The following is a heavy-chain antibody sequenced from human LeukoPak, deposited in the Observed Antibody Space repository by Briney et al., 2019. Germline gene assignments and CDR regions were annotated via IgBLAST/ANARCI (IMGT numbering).Heavy chain of an antibody. J-gene: IGHJ4*02. CDR1: GFTVSSNY. CDR3: AKDSSPGYCSSTSCYYGYYFDY. V-gene: IGHV3-9*03. D-gene: IGHD2-2*01. CDR2: ISWNSGSI. Sequence: PGGSLRLSCAASGFTVSSNYMSWVRQAPGKGLEWVSGISWNSGSIGYADSVKGRFTISRDNAKNSLYLQMNSLRAEDMALYYCAKDSSPGYCSSTSCYYGYYFDYWGQGTLVTVSS.